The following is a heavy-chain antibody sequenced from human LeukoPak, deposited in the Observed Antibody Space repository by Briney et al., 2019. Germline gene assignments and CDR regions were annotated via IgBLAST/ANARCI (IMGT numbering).Heavy chain of an antibody. CDR3: ARESMASYYFDY. CDR1: GFTFSSNY. D-gene: IGHD2/OR15-2a*01. CDR2: IYSGGST. J-gene: IGHJ4*02. V-gene: IGHV3-53*01. Sequence: GGSLRLSCAASGFTFSSNYMSWVRQAPGKGLEWVSVIYSGGSTYYADSVKGRFTISRDNSKNTLYLQMNSLRAEDTAVYYCARESMASYYFDYWGQGTLVTVSS.